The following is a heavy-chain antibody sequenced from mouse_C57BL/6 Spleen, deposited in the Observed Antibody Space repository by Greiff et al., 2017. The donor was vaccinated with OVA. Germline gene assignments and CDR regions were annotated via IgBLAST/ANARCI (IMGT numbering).Heavy chain of an antibody. Sequence: VQLQQSVAELVRPGASVKLSCTASGFTFKNSYMHWVKQRPEQGLEWIGRIDPANGNTNYAPKFQGKATITADTSSNTAYLQLSSLTSEDTAIYYWARGLRQGGYAMDYWGQGTSVTVSS. CDR2: IDPANGNT. J-gene: IGHJ4*01. CDR3: ARGLRQGGYAMDY. CDR1: GFTFKNSY. D-gene: IGHD2-4*01. V-gene: IGHV14-3*01.